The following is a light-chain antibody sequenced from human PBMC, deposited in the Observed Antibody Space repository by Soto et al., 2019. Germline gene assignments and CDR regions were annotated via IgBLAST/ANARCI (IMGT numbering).Light chain of an antibody. Sequence: ELVLTQSPGTLSLSPGERATLSCRASQTVRNNYLAWYQQKPGQAHRLLIYDASNRATGIPARFSGSGSGTDFTLTISSLEPEEFAVYYCQQFSSYPLTVGGGTKVDIK. V-gene: IGKV3-20*01. CDR1: QTVRNNY. CDR2: DAS. CDR3: QQFSSYPLT. J-gene: IGKJ4*01.